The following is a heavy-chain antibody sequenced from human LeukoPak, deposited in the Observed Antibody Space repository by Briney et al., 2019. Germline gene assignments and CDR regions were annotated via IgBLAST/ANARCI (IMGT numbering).Heavy chain of an antibody. Sequence: GGSLRLSCAAPELTLSGNARTWFRQAPGKGLEWVSAISGSGGSTYYADSVKGRFTISRDNSKNTLYLQMNSLRAEDTAVYYCAKPITPAVCWGQGTLVTVSS. D-gene: IGHD1-14*01. CDR1: ELTLSGNA. CDR2: ISGSGGST. V-gene: IGHV3-23*01. CDR3: AKPITPAVC. J-gene: IGHJ4*02.